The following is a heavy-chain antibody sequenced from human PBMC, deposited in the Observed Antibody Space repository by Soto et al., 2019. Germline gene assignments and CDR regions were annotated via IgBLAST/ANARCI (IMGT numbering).Heavy chain of an antibody. CDR3: VKDPYPLFSGPGTYGHS. J-gene: IGHJ1*01. V-gene: IGHV3-30-3*01. CDR2: ISYDGSKS. Sequence: GGSLRLSGPASGFTLSSYAMHWVRQAPGKGLEWVAVISYDGSKSYYGDSVQGRFTISRDNSKNTLDLQLNSLRTEDTPVYYCVKDPYPLFSGPGTYGHSWGQDTLVAVSS. CDR1: GFTLSSYA. D-gene: IGHD3-9*01.